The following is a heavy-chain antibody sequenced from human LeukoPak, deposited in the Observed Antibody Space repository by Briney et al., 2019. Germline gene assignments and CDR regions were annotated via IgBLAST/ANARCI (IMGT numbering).Heavy chain of an antibody. CDR1: GFTFSNNA. V-gene: IGHV3-23*01. Sequence: PGGSLRLSCTASGFTFSNNAMSWVRQAPGEGLERVSSISDSGGATSYADSVRGRFTISRDNSKNTLYLQMHSLRAEDTAVYYCAKDVVGAINYFDYWGQGTLVTVSS. CDR2: ISDSGGAT. D-gene: IGHD1-26*01. CDR3: AKDVVGAINYFDY. J-gene: IGHJ4*02.